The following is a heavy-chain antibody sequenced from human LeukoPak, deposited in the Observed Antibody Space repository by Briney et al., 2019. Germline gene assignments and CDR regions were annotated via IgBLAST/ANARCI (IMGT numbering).Heavy chain of an antibody. V-gene: IGHV3-23*01. CDR1: GFTFSSFA. J-gene: IGHJ4*02. CDR2: ISGSGDTT. Sequence: GGSLRLSCAASGFTFSSFAMNWVRQAPGKGLEWVSIISGSGDTTHYTDSVKGRFTISRDDSKNTLYLRMNSLRAEDTAAYYCAKGYYFDILSGYSSLDSWGQGTLVTVSS. CDR3: AKGYYFDILSGYSSLDS. D-gene: IGHD3-9*01.